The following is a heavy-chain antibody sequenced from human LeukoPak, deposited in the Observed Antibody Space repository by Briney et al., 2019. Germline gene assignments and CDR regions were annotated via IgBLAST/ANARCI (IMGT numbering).Heavy chain of an antibody. V-gene: IGHV3-23*01. CDR1: GITFSSYT. Sequence: GGSLRLSCAASGITFSSYTMSWVRMAPGQGLEWVSAISPSGGGTYYADSVTGRFTISRDNSNETLYLQMNSLRVEDTAVYCCATPLYDTTPDFWGQGTLVTVSS. CDR2: ISPSGGGT. J-gene: IGHJ4*02. D-gene: IGHD3-22*01. CDR3: ATPLYDTTPDF.